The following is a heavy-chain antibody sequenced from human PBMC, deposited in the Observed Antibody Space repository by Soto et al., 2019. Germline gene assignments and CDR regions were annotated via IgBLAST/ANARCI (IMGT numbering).Heavy chain of an antibody. CDR3: ARDRSIVGATPYYYHYGMDV. J-gene: IGHJ6*02. D-gene: IGHD1-26*01. V-gene: IGHV3-30-3*01. Sequence: GGSLRLSCAASGFTFSSYAMNWVRQAPGKGLEWVAVISYDGSNKYYADSVKGRFTISRDNSKNTLHLQMNSLRAEDTAVYYCARDRSIVGATPYYYHYGMDVWGQVATVTVSS. CDR1: GFTFSSYA. CDR2: ISYDGSNK.